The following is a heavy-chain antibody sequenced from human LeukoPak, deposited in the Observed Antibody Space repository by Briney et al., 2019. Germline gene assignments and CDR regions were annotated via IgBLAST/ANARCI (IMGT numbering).Heavy chain of an antibody. CDR3: ARGRHNNC. Sequence: GASVKVSCKASGYTFTSYDITWVRQATGQGLEWMGWMSPNSGNTGYARKFQGRVIMTRNTSISTAYMELSSLRSEDTAVYYCARGRHNNCWGQGTVVTVSS. J-gene: IGHJ3*01. CDR1: GYTFTSYD. V-gene: IGHV1-8*01. D-gene: IGHD1-1*01. CDR2: MSPNSGNT.